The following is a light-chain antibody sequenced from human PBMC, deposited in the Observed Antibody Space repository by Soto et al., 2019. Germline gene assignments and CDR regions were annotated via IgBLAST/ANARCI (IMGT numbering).Light chain of an antibody. Sequence: EIVLTQSPATLSLSPGERATLSCRASQSVSSYLAWYQQKPGQAPRLLIYDASNRATGIPARFSGSGSGTAFTLTISSLEPEDCAVYYCHQRSNWPSITFGQGTRLEIK. CDR3: HQRSNWPSIT. V-gene: IGKV3-11*01. CDR1: QSVSSY. J-gene: IGKJ5*01. CDR2: DAS.